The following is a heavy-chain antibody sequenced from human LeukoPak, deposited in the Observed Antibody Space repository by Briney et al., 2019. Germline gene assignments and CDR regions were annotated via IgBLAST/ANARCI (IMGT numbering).Heavy chain of an antibody. Sequence: GGSLRLSCAASGFTFSSYEMNWVRQAPGKGLEWVSYISSSGSTIYYADSVKGRFTISRDNAKNSLYLQMNSLRAGDTAVYYCARDSVVVVAATLTRYYYMDVWGKGTTVTISS. CDR1: GFTFSSYE. D-gene: IGHD2-15*01. CDR2: ISSSGSTI. V-gene: IGHV3-48*03. J-gene: IGHJ6*03. CDR3: ARDSVVVVAATLTRYYYMDV.